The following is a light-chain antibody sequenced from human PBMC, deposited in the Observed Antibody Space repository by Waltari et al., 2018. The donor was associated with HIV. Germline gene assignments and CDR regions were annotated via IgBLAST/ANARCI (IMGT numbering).Light chain of an antibody. V-gene: IGLV2-14*01. Sequence: QSALTQPASVSGSLGQSITISCTGTSGDVGGYNDVSWYQYYPGKAPRLMIYEVTNRPSGVSNRFSGSKSGNTASLTISGLQAEDESDYYCASYTSSSTLVLFGGGTKLTVL. CDR2: EVT. CDR3: ASYTSSSTLVL. CDR1: SGDVGGYND. J-gene: IGLJ3*02.